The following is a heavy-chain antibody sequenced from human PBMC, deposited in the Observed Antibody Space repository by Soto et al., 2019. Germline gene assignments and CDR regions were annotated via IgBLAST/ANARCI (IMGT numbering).Heavy chain of an antibody. Sequence: PSETLSLTCTVSGGSISSSSYYWGWIRQPPGKGLEWIGSIYYSGSTYYNPSLKSRVTISVDTSKNQFSLKLSSVTAADTAVYYCASLAYYDFWSGYLFDPWGQGTLVTVSS. D-gene: IGHD3-3*01. V-gene: IGHV4-39*01. CDR1: GGSISSSSYY. CDR3: ASLAYYDFWSGYLFDP. J-gene: IGHJ5*02. CDR2: IYYSGST.